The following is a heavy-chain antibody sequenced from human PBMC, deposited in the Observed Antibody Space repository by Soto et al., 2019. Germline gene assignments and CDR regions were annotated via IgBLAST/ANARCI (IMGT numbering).Heavy chain of an antibody. Sequence: GGSLRLSCVASGFTFSGYSVNWVRQAPGKGLEWVSYISSGSKTIYYADSVRGRFTVSRDNAKNSQFLQMNSLRDEDTAVYYCVREDILGARSFDYWGQGTLVTVSS. CDR2: ISSGSKTI. J-gene: IGHJ4*02. CDR3: VREDILGARSFDY. V-gene: IGHV3-48*02. D-gene: IGHD1-26*01. CDR1: GFTFSGYS.